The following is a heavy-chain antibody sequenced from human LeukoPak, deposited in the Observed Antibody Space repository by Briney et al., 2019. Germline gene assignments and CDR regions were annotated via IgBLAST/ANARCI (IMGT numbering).Heavy chain of an antibody. Sequence: SETLSLTCAVYGGSFSGYYWSWIRQPPGKGLEWIGEINHSGSTNYNPSLKSRVTISVDTSKNQFSLKLSSVTAADTAVYYCARDRYYGSGSYYNHYYGMYVWGQGTTVTVSS. D-gene: IGHD3-10*01. CDR3: ARDRYYGSGSYYNHYYGMYV. CDR1: GGSFSGYY. V-gene: IGHV4-34*01. CDR2: INHSGST. J-gene: IGHJ6*02.